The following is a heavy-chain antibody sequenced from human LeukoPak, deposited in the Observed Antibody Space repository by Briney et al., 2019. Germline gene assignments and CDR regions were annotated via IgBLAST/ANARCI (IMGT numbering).Heavy chain of an antibody. CDR3: AKPYYYGSRSYMDY. CDR2: IKQDGSEK. CDR1: GFTFSSYW. V-gene: IGHV3-7*02. Sequence: GGSLRLSCAASGFTFSSYWMSWVRQAPGKGLEWVANIKQDGSEKYYVDSVKGRFTISRDNAKNSLYLQMNSLRAEDTAVYYCAKPYYYGSRSYMDYWGQGTLVTVSS. D-gene: IGHD3-10*01. J-gene: IGHJ4*02.